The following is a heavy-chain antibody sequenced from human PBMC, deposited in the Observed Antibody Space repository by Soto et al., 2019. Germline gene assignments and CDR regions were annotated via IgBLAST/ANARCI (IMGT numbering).Heavy chain of an antibody. CDR3: AKDNYYDSSGYSSSSGGAFDI. D-gene: IGHD3-22*01. Sequence: LSLTCAASGFTFSSYAMSWVRQAPGKGLEWVSAISGSGGSTYYADSVKGRFTISRDNSKNTLYLQMNSLRAEDTAVYYCAKDNYYDSSGYSSSSGGAFDIWGQGTMVTVSS. CDR1: GFTFSSYA. V-gene: IGHV3-23*01. CDR2: ISGSGGST. J-gene: IGHJ3*02.